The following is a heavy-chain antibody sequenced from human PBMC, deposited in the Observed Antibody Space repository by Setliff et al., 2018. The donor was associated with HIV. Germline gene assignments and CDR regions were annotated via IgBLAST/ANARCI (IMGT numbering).Heavy chain of an antibody. CDR1: GGSIVRYY. Sequence: SETLSLTCTVSGGSIVRYYWTWIRQPPGKGLEWIGYIYYSGSTNYNPSLKSRVIISVDTSKMQFSPKLRSVTAADTAMYYCARLLQGGNYAFDIWGQGTMVTVS. CDR2: IYYSGST. V-gene: IGHV4-59*08. CDR3: ARLLQGGNYAFDI. J-gene: IGHJ3*02. D-gene: IGHD2-21*02.